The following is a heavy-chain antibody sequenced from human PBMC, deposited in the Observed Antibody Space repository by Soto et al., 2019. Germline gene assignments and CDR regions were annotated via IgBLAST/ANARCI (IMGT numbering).Heavy chain of an antibody. Sequence: QVQLVESGGGVVQPGRSLRLSCAASGFTFSSYAMHWVRQAPGKGLEWVAVISYDGNNKYYADSVKGRFTISRDNSKNTLYLQMNSLRAEDTAVYYCARERGIAYDSSGETLDYWGQGTLVTVSS. V-gene: IGHV3-30-3*01. CDR3: ARERGIAYDSSGETLDY. J-gene: IGHJ4*02. CDR2: ISYDGNNK. CDR1: GFTFSSYA. D-gene: IGHD3-22*01.